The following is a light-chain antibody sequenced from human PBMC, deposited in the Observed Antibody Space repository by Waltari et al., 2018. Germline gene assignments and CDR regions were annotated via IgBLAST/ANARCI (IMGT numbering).Light chain of an antibody. CDR1: QSVSSSY. J-gene: IGKJ3*01. V-gene: IGKV3-20*01. CDR3: QQYGSSPHT. CDR2: GAS. Sequence: EIVLTQSPGTLSLSPGERATPPCRASQSVSSSYLAWYQQKPGQAPRLLIYGASSRATGIPDRFSGSGSGTDFTLTISRLEPEDFAVYYCQQYGSSPHTFGAGTKVEIK.